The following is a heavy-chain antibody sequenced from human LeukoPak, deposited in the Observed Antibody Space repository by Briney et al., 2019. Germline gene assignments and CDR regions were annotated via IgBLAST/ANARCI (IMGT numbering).Heavy chain of an antibody. J-gene: IGHJ4*02. Sequence: SETLSLTSTVSGGSISSSNYYWGWIRQPPGKGLEWIGSIYYSGSTYYNPSLKSRVTISEDTSRNQFSLKLSSVTAADTAVYYCARDSFDTVIPKGFDYWGQGTLVTVSS. V-gene: IGHV4-39*07. CDR3: ARDSFDTVIPKGFDY. CDR1: GGSISSSNYY. D-gene: IGHD4-17*01. CDR2: IYYSGST.